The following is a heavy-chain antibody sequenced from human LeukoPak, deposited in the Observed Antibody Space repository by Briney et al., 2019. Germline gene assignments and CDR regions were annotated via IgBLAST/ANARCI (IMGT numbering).Heavy chain of an antibody. CDR2: IWYDGSNK. CDR1: GFTFSSYA. CDR3: ARDGVPAAIGWFDP. J-gene: IGHJ5*02. V-gene: IGHV3-33*01. D-gene: IGHD2-2*01. Sequence: GGSLRLSCAASGFTFSSYAMHWVRQAPGKGLEWVAVIWYDGSNKYYADSVKGRFTISRDNSKNTLYLQMNSLRAEDTAVYYCARDGVPAAIGWFDPWGQGTLVTVSS.